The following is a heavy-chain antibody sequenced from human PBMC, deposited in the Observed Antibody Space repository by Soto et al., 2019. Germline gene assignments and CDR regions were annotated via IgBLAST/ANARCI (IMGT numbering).Heavy chain of an antibody. CDR3: ARDLVVITTSYYYYYGMDV. Sequence: QVQLVQSGAEVKKPGASVKVSCKASGYTFTSYDINWVRQATGQGLEWIGCTNPNSGNTGYAQKFQGRVTMTRNTFISTAYMELSSLISEDTAVYYCARDLVVITTSYYYYYGMDVWGQGTTVTVS. CDR1: GYTFTSYD. V-gene: IGHV1-8*01. D-gene: IGHD3-22*01. CDR2: TNPNSGNT. J-gene: IGHJ6*02.